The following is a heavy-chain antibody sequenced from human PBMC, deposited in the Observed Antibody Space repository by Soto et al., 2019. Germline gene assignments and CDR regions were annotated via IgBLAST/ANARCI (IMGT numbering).Heavy chain of an antibody. D-gene: IGHD3-10*01. V-gene: IGHV3-33*01. Sequence: PGGSLGLSCAASGVTFSSYGMQWVRQAPGKGLEWVAVIWYDGSNKYYADSVKGRFTISRDNSKNTLYLQMNSLRAEDTAVYYCARDRYYGSGSHSWYFDYWGQGT. CDR3: ARDRYYGSGSHSWYFDY. J-gene: IGHJ4*02. CDR2: IWYDGSNK. CDR1: GVTFSSYG.